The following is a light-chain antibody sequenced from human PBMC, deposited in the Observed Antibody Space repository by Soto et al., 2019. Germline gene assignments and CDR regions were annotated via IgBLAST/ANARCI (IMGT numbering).Light chain of an antibody. V-gene: IGLV1-40*01. J-gene: IGLJ2*01. Sequence: QSALTQPPSVSGAPGQRVTISCTGSRSNIGAGFDVHWYQQLPGTAPKLLIYGNINRPSGVPDRFSGSKSGTSASLAITGLQAEDEAEYYCQSYDSSLSGSLFGGGTKLTVL. CDR2: GNI. CDR3: QSYDSSLSGSL. CDR1: RSNIGAGFD.